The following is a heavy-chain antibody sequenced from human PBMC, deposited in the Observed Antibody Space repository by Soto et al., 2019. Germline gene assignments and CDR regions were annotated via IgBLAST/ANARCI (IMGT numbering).Heavy chain of an antibody. CDR1: GGTFSSYA. Sequence: ASVKVSCKASGGTFSSYAISWVRQAPGQGLEWMGGIIPIFGTANYAQKFQGRVTITADESTSTAYMELSSLRSEDTAVYYCARDPDYDILTGYYRHGMDVWGQGTTVTVSS. J-gene: IGHJ6*02. V-gene: IGHV1-69*13. CDR2: IIPIFGTA. CDR3: ARDPDYDILTGYYRHGMDV. D-gene: IGHD3-9*01.